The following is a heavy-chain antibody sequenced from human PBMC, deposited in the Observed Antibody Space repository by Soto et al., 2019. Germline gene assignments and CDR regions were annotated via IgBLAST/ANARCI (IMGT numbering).Heavy chain of an antibody. V-gene: IGHV5-10-1*01. CDR3: ARHRHDYRAPNDAFDI. CDR2: IDPSDSYT. D-gene: IGHD4-17*01. J-gene: IGHJ3*02. Sequence: GESLKISCKASGYSFTSYWISWVRQMPGKGLEWMGRIDPSDSYTNYSPSFQGHVTISADESISTAYLQWSSLKASDTAIYYYARHRHDYRAPNDAFDIWGQGTMVTVSS. CDR1: GYSFTSYW.